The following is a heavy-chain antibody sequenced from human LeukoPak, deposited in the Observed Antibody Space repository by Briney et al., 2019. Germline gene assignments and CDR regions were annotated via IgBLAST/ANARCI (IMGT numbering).Heavy chain of an antibody. CDR3: AKADPVVVVAATTGDNWFDP. D-gene: IGHD2-15*01. CDR1: GFTFSSYG. CDR2: ISGSGGST. V-gene: IGHV3-23*01. Sequence: PGGSLRLSCAASGFTFSSYGMSWVRQAPGKGLEWVSAISGSGGSTYYADSVKGRFTISRDNSKNTLYLQMNSLRAEDTAVYYCAKADPVVVVAATTGDNWFDPWGQGTLVTVSS. J-gene: IGHJ5*02.